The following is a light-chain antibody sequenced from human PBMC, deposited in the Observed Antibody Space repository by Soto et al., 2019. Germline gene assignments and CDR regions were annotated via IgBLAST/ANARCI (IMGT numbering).Light chain of an antibody. Sequence: DVVLTQSPLSLAVTLGQPASISCRSSQSLVHSDGNTYLSWSQQRPGQSPRRLFYTVSNRYSGVADRFGGNGSGTDFTLKISRGEAGDVGVYYCMQATHWAPFTFGGEPKVDIK. CDR3: MQATHWAPFT. CDR1: QSLVHSDGNTY. V-gene: IGKV2-30*02. CDR2: TVS. J-gene: IGKJ4*01.